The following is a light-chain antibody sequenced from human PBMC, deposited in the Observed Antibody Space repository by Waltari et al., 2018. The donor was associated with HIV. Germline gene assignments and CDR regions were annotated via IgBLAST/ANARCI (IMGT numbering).Light chain of an antibody. Sequence: QSALTQPASVSGSPGQSITISCTGTDTDHYDVSWYQHRPGEAPKVIIFEVVNRPSVVSNRFSGSRSGNTASLTISVLLAEDEADYFCTSYISSAIPVFGGGTKVTIL. V-gene: IGLV2-14*01. J-gene: IGLJ2*01. CDR3: TSYISSAIPV. CDR1: DTDHYD. CDR2: EVV.